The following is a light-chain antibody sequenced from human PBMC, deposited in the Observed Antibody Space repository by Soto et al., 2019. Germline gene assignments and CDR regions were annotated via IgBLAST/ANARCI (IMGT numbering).Light chain of an antibody. J-gene: IGLJ2*01. CDR2: GNS. CDR3: QSYDSSLSGSGV. V-gene: IGLV1-40*01. Sequence: QSALTQPPSVSGAPGQRVTISCNGSSSNIGAGYDVHWYHQLPGTAPKLLIYGNSNRPSGVPDRFSGSKSGTSASLAITGLQAEDEADYYCQSYDSSLSGSGVFGGGTQLTVL. CDR1: SSNIGAGYD.